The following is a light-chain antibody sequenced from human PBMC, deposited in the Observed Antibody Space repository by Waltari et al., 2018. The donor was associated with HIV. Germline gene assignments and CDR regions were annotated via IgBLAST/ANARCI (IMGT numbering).Light chain of an antibody. CDR2: RNN. V-gene: IGLV1-47*01. J-gene: IGLJ3*02. Sequence: QSVLTQPPSASGTPGQRVTISCSGSSSNIGSKYVFWYQQLPGTAPKLLIYRNNDRPSGVPDRFSGSKSGTSASLAISGLRSDDEADYYCAAWEDSLWVFGGGTKLTV. CDR3: AAWEDSLWV. CDR1: SSNIGSKY.